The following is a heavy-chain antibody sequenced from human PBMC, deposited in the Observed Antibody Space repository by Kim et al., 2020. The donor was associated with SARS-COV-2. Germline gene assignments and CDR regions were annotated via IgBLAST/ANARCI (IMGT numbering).Heavy chain of an antibody. CDR3: ARDRVCVGASCYSAFDI. CDR2: VHANSGGT. D-gene: IGHD2-15*01. J-gene: IGHJ3*02. Sequence: ASVKVSCKASGYTFTGYYVNWVRQAPGQGLEWMGRVHANSGGTNYAQKFQDRVTMTRDTSITTAYMELRSLRSDDSAVYYCARDRVCVGASCYSAFDIWG. V-gene: IGHV1-2*06. CDR1: GYTFTGYY.